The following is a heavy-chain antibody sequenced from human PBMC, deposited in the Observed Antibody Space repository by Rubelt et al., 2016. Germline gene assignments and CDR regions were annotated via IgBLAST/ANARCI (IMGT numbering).Heavy chain of an antibody. D-gene: IGHD3-10*01. J-gene: IGHJ6*02. Sequence: CAASGFTFSSYWMRWVRQAPGKGLVWVSRINSDGSSTSYADSVKGRFTISRDNAKNTLYLQMNSLRAEDTAVYYCARVYGSGSSFYYYYGMDVWGQGTTVTVSS. CDR2: INSDGSST. CDR3: ARVYGSGSSFYYYYGMDV. CDR1: GFTFSSYW. V-gene: IGHV3-74*01.